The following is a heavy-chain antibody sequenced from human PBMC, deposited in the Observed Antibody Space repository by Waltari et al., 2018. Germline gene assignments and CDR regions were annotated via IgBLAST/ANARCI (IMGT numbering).Heavy chain of an antibody. CDR2: MQYRGST. Sequence: QLQLQESGPGLVKPSETLSPTCPVSGGPIITHSHWGWIRQPPGKGLEWMGNMQYRGSTFYNPSLESRVTISLDTWKNQFSLRLSSVGAADTAVYFCGRIAFGDEGGYFQYWGQGTLVTVSS. V-gene: IGHV4-39*01. J-gene: IGHJ1*01. CDR3: GRIAFGDEGGYFQY. D-gene: IGHD4-17*01. CDR1: GGPIITHSH.